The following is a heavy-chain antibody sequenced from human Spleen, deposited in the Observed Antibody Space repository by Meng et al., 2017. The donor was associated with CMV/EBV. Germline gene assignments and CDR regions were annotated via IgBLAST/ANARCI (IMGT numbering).Heavy chain of an antibody. D-gene: IGHD3-3*01. V-gene: IGHV3-30*02. CDR1: GFTFSSYG. CDR2: IRYDGSNK. J-gene: IGHJ4*02. CDR3: AKGTIFGVVTDYFDY. Sequence: SGFTFSSYGLHWVRQAPGKGLEWVAFIRYDGSNKYYADSVKGRFTISRDNSKNTLYLQMNSLRAEDTAVYYCAKGTIFGVVTDYFDYWGQGTLVTVSS.